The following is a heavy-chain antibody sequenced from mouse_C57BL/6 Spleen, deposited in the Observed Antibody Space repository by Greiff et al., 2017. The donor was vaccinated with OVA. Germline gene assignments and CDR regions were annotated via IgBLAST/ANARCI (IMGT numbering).Heavy chain of an antibody. CDR1: GYTFTDYN. CDR3: AREDPIYYYGRFDY. Sequence: DVQLQESGPELVKPGASVKMSCKASGYTFTDYNMHWVKQSHGKSLEWIGYINPNNGGTSYNQKFKGKATLTVNKSSSTAYMELRSLTSEDSAVYYCAREDPIYYYGRFDYWGQGTTLTVSS. CDR2: INPNNGGT. J-gene: IGHJ2*01. V-gene: IGHV1-22*01. D-gene: IGHD1-1*01.